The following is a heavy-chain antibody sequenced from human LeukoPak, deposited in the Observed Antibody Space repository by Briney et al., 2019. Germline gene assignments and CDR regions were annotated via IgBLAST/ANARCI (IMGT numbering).Heavy chain of an antibody. D-gene: IGHD6-19*01. CDR2: ISSSSSYT. V-gene: IGHV3-11*05. J-gene: IGHJ5*02. Sequence: GGSLRLSCAASGFTFSDYYMSWIRQAPGKGLEWVSYISSSSSYTNYADSVKGRFTISRDNAKNSLYLQMNSLRAEDTAVYYCARDRMYSSGWSPGFDPWGQGTLVTVSS. CDR1: GFTFSDYY. CDR3: ARDRMYSSGWSPGFDP.